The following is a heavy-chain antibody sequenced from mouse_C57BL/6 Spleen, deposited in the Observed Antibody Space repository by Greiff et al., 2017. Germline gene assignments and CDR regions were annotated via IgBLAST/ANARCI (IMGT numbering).Heavy chain of an antibody. D-gene: IGHD2-3*01. CDR3: ARGRDDGYYY. Sequence: QVQLQQSGPELVKPGASVKISCKASGYAFSSSWMNWVKQRPGKGLEWIGQIYPGDGDTNYNGKFKGKATLTADKSSSTAYMHLSSLTSEDSAVYCCARGRDDGYYYWGQGTTLTVSS. J-gene: IGHJ2*01. CDR1: GYAFSSSW. CDR2: IYPGDGDT. V-gene: IGHV1-82*01.